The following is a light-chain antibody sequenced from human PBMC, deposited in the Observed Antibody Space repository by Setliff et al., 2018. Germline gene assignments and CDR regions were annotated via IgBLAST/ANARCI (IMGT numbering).Light chain of an antibody. Sequence: EIVMTQSPLSLPVTPGEPASISCRSSQSLLHSNGYTYLDWYLQKPGQSPQLLIYLGSNRASGVPDRFSGSGSGTDFTLKISRVEAEDVGVYYCMQALQTQFTFGPGTKVDIK. J-gene: IGKJ3*01. CDR3: MQALQTQFT. CDR2: LGS. CDR1: QSLLHSNGYTY. V-gene: IGKV2-28*01.